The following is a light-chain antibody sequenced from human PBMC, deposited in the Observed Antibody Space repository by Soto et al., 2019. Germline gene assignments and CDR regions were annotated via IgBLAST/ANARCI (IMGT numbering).Light chain of an antibody. CDR1: QTVSSSY. V-gene: IGKV3-20*01. J-gene: IGKJ2*01. Sequence: EIVLTQSPGTLSLSPGEKATLSCRASQTVSSSYLAWYQQKPGQSPRLLIYGASNMATGIPDRFSGSGSGTDFTLTISRLGPEDFAVYYCLQHDISPYTFGQGTKLEI. CDR3: LQHDISPYT. CDR2: GAS.